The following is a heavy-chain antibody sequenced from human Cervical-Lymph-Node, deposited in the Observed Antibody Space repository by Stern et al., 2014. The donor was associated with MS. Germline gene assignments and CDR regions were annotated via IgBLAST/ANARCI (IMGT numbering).Heavy chain of an antibody. CDR2: VNINTGNP. Sequence: QVQLVQSGSELKKPGASVKVSCKASGYTFTRYSINWVRQAPGQGLEWMGWVNINTGNPTYAQGFTGRFVFSLNTSVSTAYLQISSLKAEDTAVYYSVREDLYHYHYAMDVWGQGTTVTVSS. CDR1: GYTFTRYS. J-gene: IGHJ6*02. CDR3: VREDLYHYHYAMDV. V-gene: IGHV7-4-1*02.